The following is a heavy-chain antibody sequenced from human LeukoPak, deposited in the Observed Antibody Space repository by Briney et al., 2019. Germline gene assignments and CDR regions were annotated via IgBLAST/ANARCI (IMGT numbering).Heavy chain of an antibody. Sequence: SETLSLTCTVSGGSISSYYWSWIRQPPGKGLEWIGYMYFGGSSNYNPSLMSRVTISIDTSTNQLSLNLNSVTAADTAVYYCTRASRGYSHGFAEYWGQGTLVTVSS. CDR2: MYFGGSS. CDR1: GGSISSYY. V-gene: IGHV4-59*01. J-gene: IGHJ4*02. CDR3: TRASRGYSHGFAEY. D-gene: IGHD5-18*01.